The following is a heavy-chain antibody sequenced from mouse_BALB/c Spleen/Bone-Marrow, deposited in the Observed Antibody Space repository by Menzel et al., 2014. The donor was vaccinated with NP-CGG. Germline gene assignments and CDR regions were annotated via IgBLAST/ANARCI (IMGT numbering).Heavy chain of an antibody. D-gene: IGHD1-1*01. CDR1: GYTFTSYW. CDR3: ARQITTVDYAMDY. Sequence: QVQLQQPGAELAKPGASVKMSCKASGYTFTSYWMHWVKQRPGQGLEWIGYINPSTGYTEYNQEFKDKATLTADKSSSTAYMQLSSLTSEDSAVYYCARQITTVDYAMDYWGQGTSVTVSS. CDR2: INPSTGYT. J-gene: IGHJ4*01. V-gene: IGHV1-7*01.